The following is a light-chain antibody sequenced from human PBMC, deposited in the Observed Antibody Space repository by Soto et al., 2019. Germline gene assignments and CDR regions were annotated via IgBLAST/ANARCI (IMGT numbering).Light chain of an antibody. J-gene: IGLJ2*01. Sequence: QSVLTRPPSVSGAPGQRVTISCTGSSSNIGAGYDVHWYQQLPGTAPKLLIYGNSNRPSGVPDRFSGSKSGTSASLAITGLQAEDDADYYCQSYDSSLSVVFGAGTMVTVL. CDR3: QSYDSSLSVV. CDR2: GNS. V-gene: IGLV1-40*01. CDR1: SSNIGAGYD.